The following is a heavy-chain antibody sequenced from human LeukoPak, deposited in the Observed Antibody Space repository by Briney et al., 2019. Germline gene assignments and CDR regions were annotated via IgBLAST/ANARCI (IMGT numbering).Heavy chain of an antibody. CDR3: TRTYYYDSSGYYYGRDAFDI. D-gene: IGHD3-22*01. CDR2: ISPSGGTT. CDR1: GYTFTTYY. V-gene: IGHV1-46*01. J-gene: IGHJ3*02. Sequence: ASVNVSCKASGYTFTTYYIHWVRHAPGQVLESMGIISPSGGTTSYAEKFQGRVTMTRDTSTSTVYMELSSLRSEDTAVYYCTRTYYYDSSGYYYGRDAFDIWGQGTMVTVSS.